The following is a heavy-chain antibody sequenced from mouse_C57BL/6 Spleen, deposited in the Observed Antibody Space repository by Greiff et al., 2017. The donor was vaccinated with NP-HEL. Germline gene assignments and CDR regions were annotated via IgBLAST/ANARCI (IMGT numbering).Heavy chain of an antibody. CDR1: GFNIKDDY. V-gene: IGHV14-4*01. CDR2: IDPENGDT. Sequence: VQLQQSGAELVRPGASVKLSCTASGFNIKDDYMHWVKQRPEQGLEWIGWIDPENGDTEYASKFQGTATITADTSSNTAYLQLSSLTSEDTAVYYCTIYYGYDVGFAYWGQGTLVTVSA. J-gene: IGHJ3*01. CDR3: TIYYGYDVGFAY. D-gene: IGHD2-2*01.